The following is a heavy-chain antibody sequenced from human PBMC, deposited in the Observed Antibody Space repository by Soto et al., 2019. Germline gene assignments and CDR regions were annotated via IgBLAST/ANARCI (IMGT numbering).Heavy chain of an antibody. D-gene: IGHD6-13*01. Sequence: LGESLKISCKGSGYSFTSYWIGWVRQMPGKGLEWMGIIYPGDSDTRYSPSFQGQVTISADKSISTAYLQWSSLKASDTAMYYCETLLEAEPHYFDYWGQGTLVTVSS. CDR1: GYSFTSYW. J-gene: IGHJ4*02. CDR2: IYPGDSDT. V-gene: IGHV5-51*01. CDR3: ETLLEAEPHYFDY.